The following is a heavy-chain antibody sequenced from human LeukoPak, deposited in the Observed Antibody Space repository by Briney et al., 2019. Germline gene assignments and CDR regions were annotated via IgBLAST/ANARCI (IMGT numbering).Heavy chain of an antibody. CDR1: GGSISSGSYY. V-gene: IGHV4-61*02. Sequence: ASESLSLTCTVSGGSISSGSYYWSWIRQPAGKGLEWIGRIYTSGSTNYNPSLKSRVTISVDTSKNQFSLKLSSVTAADTAVYYCARLFRQKSITMIVVAHRWYFDYWGQGTLVTVSS. D-gene: IGHD3-22*01. CDR3: ARLFRQKSITMIVVAHRWYFDY. CDR2: IYTSGST. J-gene: IGHJ4*02.